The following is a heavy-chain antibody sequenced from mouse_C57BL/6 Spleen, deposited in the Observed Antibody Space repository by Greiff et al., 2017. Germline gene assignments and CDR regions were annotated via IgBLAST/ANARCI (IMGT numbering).Heavy chain of an antibody. CDR3: VSARWYFDV. CDR1: GYTFTDYN. Sequence: VQLKESGPELVKPGASVKIPCKASGYTFTDYNMDWVKQSHGKSLEWIGDINPNNGGTIYNQKFKGKATLTVDKSSSTAYMELRSLTSEDTAVYDCVSARWYFDVWGTGTTVTVSS. V-gene: IGHV1-18*01. CDR2: INPNNGGT. J-gene: IGHJ1*03.